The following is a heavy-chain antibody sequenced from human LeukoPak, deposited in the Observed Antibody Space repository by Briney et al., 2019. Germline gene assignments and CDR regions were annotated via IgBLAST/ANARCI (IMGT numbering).Heavy chain of an antibody. Sequence: SETLSLTCAVYGGSFSGYYWSWIRQPPGKGLEWIGEINHSGSTNYNPSLKSRVTISVDTSKNQFSLKLSSVTAADTAVYYCATTGRPGRYYYGMDVWGQGTTVTVSS. CDR1: GGSFSGYY. CDR2: INHSGST. J-gene: IGHJ6*02. CDR3: ATTGRPGRYYYGMDV. V-gene: IGHV4-34*01. D-gene: IGHD1-14*01.